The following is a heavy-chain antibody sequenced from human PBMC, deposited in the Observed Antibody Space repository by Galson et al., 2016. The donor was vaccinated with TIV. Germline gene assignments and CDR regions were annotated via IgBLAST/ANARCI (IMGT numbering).Heavy chain of an antibody. Sequence: SVKVSCKASGGIFNNYAISWVRQAPGKGLEWMGGIIPLFGTINYAQKFQGRATITADESSTTVYMELNSLRSGDTAVYYCASDRNTALDTYHQYYGMDVWGQGTTVTVSS. J-gene: IGHJ6*02. CDR1: GGIFNNYA. CDR3: ASDRNTALDTYHQYYGMDV. D-gene: IGHD5-18*01. V-gene: IGHV1-69*13. CDR2: IIPLFGTI.